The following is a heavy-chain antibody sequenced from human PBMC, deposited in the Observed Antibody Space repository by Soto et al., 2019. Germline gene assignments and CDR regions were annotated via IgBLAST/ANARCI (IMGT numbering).Heavy chain of an antibody. J-gene: IGHJ4*02. V-gene: IGHV3-33*01. CDR1: GFTLSGFG. CDR2: IWYDGSIE. D-gene: IGHD6-13*01. CDR3: ARDKTIAAAGPFDY. Sequence: QVQLVESGGGVVQPGRSLRLSCAASGFTLSGFGMHWVRQAPGKGLEWVAVIWYDGSIEYYADSVKGRFTISRDNSKNTLYLQMNSLRAEDTAVYYCARDKTIAAAGPFDYWGQGTLVTVSS.